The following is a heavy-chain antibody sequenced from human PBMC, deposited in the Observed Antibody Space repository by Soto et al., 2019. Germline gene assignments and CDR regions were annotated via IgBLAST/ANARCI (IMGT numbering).Heavy chain of an antibody. CDR1: GFTFSNYI. Sequence: QLQLVESGGGVVQPGRSLRLSCAASGFTFSNYIMHWVRQAPGKGLEWVAFISYDGSKKDYADSVKGRFTISRDNSKNTLYLQLSSLRPEDTAVYYCAGGDTYYAMGVWGQGTTVTVSS. D-gene: IGHD5-18*01. V-gene: IGHV3-30-3*01. CDR2: ISYDGSKK. J-gene: IGHJ6*02. CDR3: AGGDTYYAMGV.